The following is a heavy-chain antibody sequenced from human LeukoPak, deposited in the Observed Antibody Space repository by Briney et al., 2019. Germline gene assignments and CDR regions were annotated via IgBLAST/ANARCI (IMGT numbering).Heavy chain of an antibody. V-gene: IGHV3-9*01. CDR2: ISWNSGTI. J-gene: IGHJ6*02. Sequence: GRSLRLSCAASGFTFDDYAMRWVRQAPGKGLEWVSGISWNSGTIGYADSVKGRFTISRDNAKNSLYLQINSLRAEDTALYYCAKSPIGGYYYGMDVWGQGTTVTVSS. CDR3: AKSPIGGYYYGMDV. D-gene: IGHD1-26*01. CDR1: GFTFDDYA.